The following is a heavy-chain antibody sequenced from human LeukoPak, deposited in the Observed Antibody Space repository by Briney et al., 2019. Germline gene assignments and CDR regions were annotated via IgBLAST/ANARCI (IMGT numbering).Heavy chain of an antibody. J-gene: IGHJ5*02. Sequence: GASVKVSCKASGYTFTSYGISWVRQAPGQGLEWMGWISAYNGNTNYAQKFQGRVTMTRNTSISTAYMELSSLRSEDTAVYYCARGRGSGWFLSLRRNWFDPWGQGTLVTVSS. CDR2: ISAYNGNT. CDR3: ARGRGSGWFLSLRRNWFDP. V-gene: IGHV1-18*01. D-gene: IGHD6-19*01. CDR1: GYTFTSYG.